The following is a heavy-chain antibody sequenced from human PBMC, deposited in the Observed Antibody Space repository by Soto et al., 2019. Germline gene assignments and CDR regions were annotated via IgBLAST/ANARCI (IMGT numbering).Heavy chain of an antibody. CDR3: ARDRTYYDFWSGYYKRVGFDY. CDR2: ISSSGSTI. J-gene: IGHJ4*02. CDR1: GFTFSDYY. D-gene: IGHD3-3*01. V-gene: IGHV3-11*01. Sequence: QVQLVESGGGLVKPGGSLRLSCAASGFTFSDYYMSWIRQAPGKGLEWVSYISSSGSTIYYADSVKGRFTISRDNAKNSLYLQMNSLRAEDTAVYYCARDRTYYDFWSGYYKRVGFDYWGQGTLVTVSS.